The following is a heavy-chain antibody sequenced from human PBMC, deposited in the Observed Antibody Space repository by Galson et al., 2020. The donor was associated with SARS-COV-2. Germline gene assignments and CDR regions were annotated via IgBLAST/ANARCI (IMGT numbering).Heavy chain of an antibody. J-gene: IGHJ5*02. CDR2: ISYDGSNK. CDR1: GFTFSSYA. D-gene: IGHD3-10*01. Sequence: GESLKISCAASGFTFSSYAMHWVRPAPGKGLEWVAVISYDGSNKYYADSVKGRFTISRDNSKNTLYLQMNSLRAEDTAVYYCASGGPTNWFDPWGQGTLVTVSS. CDR3: ASGGPTNWFDP. V-gene: IGHV3-30*04.